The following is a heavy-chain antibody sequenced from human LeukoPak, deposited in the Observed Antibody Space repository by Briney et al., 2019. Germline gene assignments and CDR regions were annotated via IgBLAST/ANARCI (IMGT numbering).Heavy chain of an antibody. J-gene: IGHJ4*02. CDR2: ISYDGSNK. Sequence: GRSLRLSCAASGFTFSSYGMHWVRQAPGKGLEWVAVISYDGSNKYYADSVKGRFTISRDNAKNSLYLQMNSLRAEDAALYYCAKDMSSSWFYYFDYWGQGTLVTVSS. CDR1: GFTFSSYG. V-gene: IGHV3-30*18. CDR3: AKDMSSSWFYYFDY. D-gene: IGHD6-13*01.